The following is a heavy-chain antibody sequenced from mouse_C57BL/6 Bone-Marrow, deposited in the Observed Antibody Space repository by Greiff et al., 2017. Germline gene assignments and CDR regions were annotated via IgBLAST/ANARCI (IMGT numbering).Heavy chain of an antibody. CDR3: ARSPFITTVPYFDY. CDR1: GYTFTSYW. V-gene: IGHV1-50*01. J-gene: IGHJ2*01. CDR2: IDPSDSYT. Sequence: VQLQQPGAELVKPGASVKLSCKASGYTFTSYWMPWVKQRPGQGLEWIGEIDPSDSYTNYNQKFKGKATLTVDTSSRTAYMQLSSLTSEDSAVYYCARSPFITTVPYFDYWGQGTTLTVSS. D-gene: IGHD1-1*01.